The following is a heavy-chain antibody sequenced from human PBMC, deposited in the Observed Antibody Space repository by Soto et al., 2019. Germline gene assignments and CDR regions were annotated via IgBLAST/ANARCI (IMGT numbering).Heavy chain of an antibody. CDR2: ISGSGGST. CDR1: GVTFSSYA. D-gene: IGHD6-19*01. J-gene: IGHJ3*02. CDR3: AKDWAGTAVADGDAFDI. Sequence: GGSLRLSCAASGVTFSSYAMSWVRQAPGKGLEWVSAISGSGGSTYYADSVKGRFTISRDNSKNTLYLQMNSLRAEDTAVYYCAKDWAGTAVADGDAFDIWGQGTMVTVSS. V-gene: IGHV3-23*01.